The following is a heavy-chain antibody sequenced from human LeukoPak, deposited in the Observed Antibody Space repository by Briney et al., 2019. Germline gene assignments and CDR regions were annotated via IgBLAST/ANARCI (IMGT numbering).Heavy chain of an antibody. CDR1: GFTFSSYA. Sequence: GGSLRLSCAASGFTFSSYAMSWVRQAPGKGLEWVSAISGSGGSTYYADSVKGRFTISRDNSKNTLYLQMNSLRAEDTAIYFCARGHGSGGYYRWFDPWGQGTLVTVSS. V-gene: IGHV3-23*01. J-gene: IGHJ5*02. CDR2: ISGSGGST. CDR3: ARGHGSGGYYRWFDP. D-gene: IGHD3-10*01.